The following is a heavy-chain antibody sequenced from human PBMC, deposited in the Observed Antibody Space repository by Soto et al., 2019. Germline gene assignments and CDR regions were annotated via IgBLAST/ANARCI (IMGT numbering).Heavy chain of an antibody. J-gene: IGHJ5*02. Sequence: QVQLQESGPGLVKPSETLSLTCSVSGDSISANYWSWIRQPPGKGLEWIGYMYYSGSTNYNPSLNGRFSMSIHTYKNQFSLTLTSVTAADTACYYWARIDPPLMLAWFDPGGQGTLFTVSS. CDR3: ARIDPPLMLAWFDP. CDR1: GDSISANY. CDR2: MYYSGST. D-gene: IGHD3-16*01. V-gene: IGHV4-59*01.